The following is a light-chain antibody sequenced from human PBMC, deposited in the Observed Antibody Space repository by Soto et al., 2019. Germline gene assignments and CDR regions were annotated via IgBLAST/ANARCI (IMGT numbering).Light chain of an antibody. CDR2: DAS. CDR1: QSVSNS. V-gene: IGKV3-15*01. CDR3: QQYGSSPKT. Sequence: ETVMTQSPVTLSVSPGERVTLSCRASQSVSNSLAWYQQRPGQAPRLLIYDASTRATGIPGRFSGSGSGTEFALTITGLQSEDFAVYYCQQYGSSPKTFGQGTKVEIK. J-gene: IGKJ1*01.